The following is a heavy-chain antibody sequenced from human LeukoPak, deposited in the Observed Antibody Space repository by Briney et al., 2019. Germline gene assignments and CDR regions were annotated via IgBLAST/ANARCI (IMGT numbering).Heavy chain of an antibody. CDR1: GFTFDDYA. CDR3: TKDIGILITLIVA. Sequence: PGGSLRLSCAASGFTFDDYAMHWVRQAPGKGLEWVSSINWNSGTIYYADSVKGRFTISRDNAKNSLYLQMNSLRAEDTALYFCTKDIGILITLIVAWGQGTLVTVSS. J-gene: IGHJ4*02. D-gene: IGHD3-22*01. CDR2: INWNSGTI. V-gene: IGHV3-9*01.